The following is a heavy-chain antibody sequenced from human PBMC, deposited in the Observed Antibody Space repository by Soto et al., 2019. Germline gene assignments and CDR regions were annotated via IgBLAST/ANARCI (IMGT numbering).Heavy chain of an antibody. V-gene: IGHV1-69*12. D-gene: IGHD6-13*01. CDR1: GGTFSSYA. CDR3: ASLIAAAGPPHSPRYYYGMDV. Sequence: QVQLVQSGAEVKKPGSSVKVSCKASGGTFSSYAISWVRQAPGQGLEWMGGIIPIFGTADYAQKFQGRVTITADESTSKAYMELSSRRSEDTAVYYCASLIAAAGPPHSPRYYYGMDVWGQGTTVTVSS. J-gene: IGHJ6*02. CDR2: IIPIFGTA.